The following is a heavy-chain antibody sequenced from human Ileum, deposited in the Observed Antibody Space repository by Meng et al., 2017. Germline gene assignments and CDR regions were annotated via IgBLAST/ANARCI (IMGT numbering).Heavy chain of an antibody. V-gene: IGHV4-39*01. CDR2: ITYTGNS. Sequence: QLQLQGSGPGLVKPSETLSLTCIVFGDSVSSSSYFWVWMRQPPGKGLEYIGGITYTGNSFFNPSLNPSLKTRLSTSFDTSKNQFSLKVNAVIAADTAVYYCAAQHTSSGGGYGWFDPWGQGILVTVSS. CDR3: AAQHTSSGGGYGWFDP. J-gene: IGHJ5*02. D-gene: IGHD6-13*01. CDR1: GDSVSSSSYF.